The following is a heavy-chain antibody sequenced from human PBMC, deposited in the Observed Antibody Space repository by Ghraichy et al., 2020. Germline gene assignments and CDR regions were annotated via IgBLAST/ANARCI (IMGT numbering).Heavy chain of an antibody. Sequence: GESLNISCAASEFTFSNYSLNWVRQAPGKGLEWVSYISSSGSSIYYSDSVKGRFTISRDNAKNSLYLQMNSLRAEDTAVYYCARDSLPYYDILTGYYKGERTIYYYYGMDVWGQGTTVIVSS. J-gene: IGHJ6*02. CDR3: ARDSLPYYDILTGYYKGERTIYYYYGMDV. CDR1: EFTFSNYS. D-gene: IGHD3-9*01. V-gene: IGHV3-48*04. CDR2: ISSSGSSI.